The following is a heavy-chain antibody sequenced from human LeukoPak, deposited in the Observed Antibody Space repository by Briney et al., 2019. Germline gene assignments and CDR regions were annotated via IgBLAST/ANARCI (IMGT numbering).Heavy chain of an antibody. CDR3: ARDQGYSYGVEY. CDR1: EGTFSSYA. J-gene: IGHJ4*02. D-gene: IGHD5-18*01. CDR2: IIPILGIA. V-gene: IGHV1-69*04. Sequence: ASVKVSCKASEGTFSSYAISWVRQAPGQGLEWMGRIIPILGIANYAQKFQGRVTITADKSTSTAYMELSSLRSEDAAVYYCARDQGYSYGVEYWGQGTLVTVSS.